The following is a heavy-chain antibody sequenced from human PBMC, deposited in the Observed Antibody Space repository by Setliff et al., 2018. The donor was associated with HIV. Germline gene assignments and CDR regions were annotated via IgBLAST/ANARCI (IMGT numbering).Heavy chain of an antibody. J-gene: IGHJ3*01. CDR1: GASIDRGSYY. Sequence: KTSETLSLTCAVSGASIDRGSYYWSWIRQPAGKGLEWIGRVFTSGVTNYNSSLKSRVTISLDTAKNHFTLELRSVTAADTAVYYCARGRALGVWGQGTMVTVSS. V-gene: IGHV4-61*02. CDR3: ARGRALGV. CDR2: VFTSGVT. D-gene: IGHD3-3*02.